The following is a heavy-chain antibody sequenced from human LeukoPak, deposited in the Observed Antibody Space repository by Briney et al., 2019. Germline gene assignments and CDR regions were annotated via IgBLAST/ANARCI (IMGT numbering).Heavy chain of an antibody. Sequence: QSGGSLRLSCAASGITFSSYSMNWVRQAPGKGLEWVSSISRSGSTKYYADSVKGRFTISRDNAKNSLFLQMNSLRAEDTAVYYCARVLRYCSGGNCYSGGLGYMDVWGKGTTVTISS. CDR1: GITFSSYS. J-gene: IGHJ6*03. CDR3: ARVLRYCSGGNCYSGGLGYMDV. CDR2: ISRSGSTK. D-gene: IGHD2-15*01. V-gene: IGHV3-48*04.